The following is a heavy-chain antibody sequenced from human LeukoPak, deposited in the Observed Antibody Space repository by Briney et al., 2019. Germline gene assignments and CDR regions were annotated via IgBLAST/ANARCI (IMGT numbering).Heavy chain of an antibody. CDR3: ARGIWTVVPVPDHLHY. CDR1: GFTFTNYA. V-gene: IGHV1-3*01. J-gene: IGHJ4*02. Sequence: ASVRVSCKASGFTFTNYAIQWVRQAPGQRLEWMGWINAGNGKTKYSQKFQGRVTITRDTSANTAYMELSSLRSEDTGVYYCARGIWTVVPVPDHLHYRRQGTLVSVSS. CDR2: INAGNGKT. D-gene: IGHD3/OR15-3a*01.